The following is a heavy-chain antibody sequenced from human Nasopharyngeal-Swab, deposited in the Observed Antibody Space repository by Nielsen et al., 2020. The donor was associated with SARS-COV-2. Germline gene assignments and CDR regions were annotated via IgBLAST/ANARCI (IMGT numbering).Heavy chain of an antibody. D-gene: IGHD6-19*01. CDR3: TKDSWWLVAF. V-gene: IGHV3-23*01. J-gene: IGHJ6*02. CDR2: IARSGTTT. Sequence: GASMQNSWAATGLTFCNSELSGARKPPGKGLEWVPGIARSGTTTYHADTVKGRFTISRDNSKNTLYLQMNSLRAADTALYYCTKDSWWLVAFWGQGTAVTVSS. CDR1: GLTFCNSE.